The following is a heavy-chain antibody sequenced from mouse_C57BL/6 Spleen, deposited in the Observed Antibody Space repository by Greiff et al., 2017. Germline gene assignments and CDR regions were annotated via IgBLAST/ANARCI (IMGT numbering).Heavy chain of an antibody. V-gene: IGHV1-85*01. Sequence: QVQLQQSGPELVKPGASVKLSCKASGYTFTSYDINWVKQRPGQGLEWIGWSYPRDGSTKYNEKFKGKATLTVDTSSSTAYLELHSLTSEDSAVYFCARSLDSSGPGDYWGQGTTLTVSS. CDR2: SYPRDGST. CDR3: ARSLDSSGPGDY. CDR1: GYTFTSYD. D-gene: IGHD3-2*02. J-gene: IGHJ2*01.